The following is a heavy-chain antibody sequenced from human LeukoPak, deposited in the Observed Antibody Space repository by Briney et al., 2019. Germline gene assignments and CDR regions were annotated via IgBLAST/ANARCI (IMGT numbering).Heavy chain of an antibody. CDR3: ARQRDSGDFDS. D-gene: IGHD4-17*01. Sequence: GESLKISCKDSGYSFIIYWTAWVRQMPGKGVGWMGTIYPGDSDSRYNPSFQGQVTISADKSISTAYLQWSSLKASDTAIYYCARQRDSGDFDSWGQGTLVTVS. J-gene: IGHJ5*01. CDR2: IYPGDSDS. V-gene: IGHV5-51*02. CDR1: GYSFIIYW.